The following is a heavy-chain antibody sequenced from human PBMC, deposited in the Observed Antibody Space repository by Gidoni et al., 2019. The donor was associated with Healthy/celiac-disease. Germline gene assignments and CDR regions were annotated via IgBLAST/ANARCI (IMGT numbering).Heavy chain of an antibody. Sequence: QVQLVESGGGVVQPGRSLRLSCAASGFPFSSYGMHWVRQAPGKGLEWVAVIWYDGSNKYYADSVKGRFTISRDNSKNTLYLQMNSLRAEDTAVYYCARDEGTVVTAIPFDYWGQGTLVTVSS. D-gene: IGHD2-21*02. CDR2: IWYDGSNK. CDR3: ARDEGTVVTAIPFDY. CDR1: GFPFSSYG. V-gene: IGHV3-33*01. J-gene: IGHJ4*02.